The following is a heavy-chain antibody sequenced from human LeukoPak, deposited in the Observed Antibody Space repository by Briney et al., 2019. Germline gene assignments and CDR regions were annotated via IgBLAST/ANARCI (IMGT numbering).Heavy chain of an antibody. J-gene: IGHJ4*02. CDR3: AHRADSTGWYSIDY. Sequence: SGPTLVNPTQTLTLTCTFSGFSLSASGVGVAWIRQPPGQALEWLALIYWDDYKRYSPSLKSRLTITKDTSKNQVVLTMTNTDPVDTATYNCAHRADSTGWYSIDYWGQGTLVTVSS. CDR2: IYWDDYK. D-gene: IGHD6-19*01. CDR1: GFSLSASGVG. V-gene: IGHV2-5*02.